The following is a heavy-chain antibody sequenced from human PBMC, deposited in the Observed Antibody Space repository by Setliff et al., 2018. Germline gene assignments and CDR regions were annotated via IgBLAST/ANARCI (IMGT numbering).Heavy chain of an antibody. V-gene: IGHV3-30*07. J-gene: IGHJ3*01. CDR2: ISYDGSNK. Sequence: LRLSCAASGFTFSTYAMHWVRQAPGKGLEWVAVISYDGSNKYYADSVKGRFTISRDNAKNSLDLQMSSLRAEDTAIYYCARVQTVVTAIDAFDVWGQGTMVTVSS. D-gene: IGHD2-21*02. CDR1: GFTFSTYA. CDR3: ARVQTVVTAIDAFDV.